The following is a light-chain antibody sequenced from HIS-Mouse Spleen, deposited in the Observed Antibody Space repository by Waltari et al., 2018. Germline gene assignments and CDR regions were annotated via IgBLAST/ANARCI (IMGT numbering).Light chain of an antibody. Sequence: QSVLPQPPSASGTPGQRVTTSCSGSSSNIGGNTVNWYQQLPGTAPKLLIYSNNQRPSGVPDRFSGSKSGTSASLAISGLQSEDEADYYCAAWDDSLNVVVFGGGTKLTVL. CDR1: SSNIGGNT. CDR3: AAWDDSLNVVV. CDR2: SNN. V-gene: IGLV1-44*01. J-gene: IGLJ2*01.